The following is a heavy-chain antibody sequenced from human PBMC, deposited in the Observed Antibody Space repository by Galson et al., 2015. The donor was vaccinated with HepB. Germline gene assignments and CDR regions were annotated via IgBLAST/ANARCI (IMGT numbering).Heavy chain of an antibody. CDR1: GFTFSSYA. CDR3: AKLIVGISAAISPSWQDY. V-gene: IGHV3-23*01. Sequence: SLRLSCAASGFTFSSYAMSWVRQAPGKGLEWVSAISGSGGGTYYADSVKGRFSISRDNSKNTLYLQMNNLRAEDTAVYFCAKLIVGISAAISPSWQDYWGQGTLVTVSS. D-gene: IGHD2-2*02. J-gene: IGHJ4*02. CDR2: ISGSGGGT.